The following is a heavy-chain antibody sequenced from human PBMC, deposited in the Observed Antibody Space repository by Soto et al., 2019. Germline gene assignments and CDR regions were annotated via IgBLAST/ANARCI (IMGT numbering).Heavy chain of an antibody. CDR1: GFTFSSYW. CDR2: IKQDGSEK. D-gene: IGHD3-9*01. Sequence: GGSLRLSCAASGFTFSSYWMTCVRQAPGKGLEWVANIKQDGSEKYYVDSVKGRFTISRDNAKNSLFLQMNSLIAEDTAVYYCVRGGTGYYDVDAFEIWGRATMVTV. V-gene: IGHV3-7*03. J-gene: IGHJ3*02. CDR3: VRGGTGYYDVDAFEI.